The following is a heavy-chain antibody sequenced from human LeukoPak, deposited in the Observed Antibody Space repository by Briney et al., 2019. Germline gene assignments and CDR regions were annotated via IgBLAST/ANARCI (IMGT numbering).Heavy chain of an antibody. D-gene: IGHD2-15*01. CDR2: ISSSSSYI. V-gene: IGHV3-21*01. Sequence: GGSLRLSCAASGFTFSSYSMNWVRQAPGKGLEWVSSISSSSSYIYYADSVKGRFTISRDTAKNSLYLQMNSLRAEDTAVYYCARDDIVVVVAAQGYAFDIWGQGTMVTVSS. J-gene: IGHJ3*02. CDR1: GFTFSSYS. CDR3: ARDDIVVVVAAQGYAFDI.